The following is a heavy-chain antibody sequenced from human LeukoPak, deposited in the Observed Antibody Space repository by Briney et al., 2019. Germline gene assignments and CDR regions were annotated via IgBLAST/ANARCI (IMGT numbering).Heavy chain of an antibody. D-gene: IGHD2-15*01. V-gene: IGHV1-18*01. CDR2: ISAYNGNT. Sequence: ASVKVSCKASGYTFTSYGISWVRQAPGQGLEWMGWISAYNGNTNYAQKLQGRVTMTTDTSTSTAYMELRSLRSDDPAVYYCARERRRGGSCYLDYWGQGTLVTVSS. CDR1: GYTFTSYG. CDR3: ARERRRGGSCYLDY. J-gene: IGHJ4*02.